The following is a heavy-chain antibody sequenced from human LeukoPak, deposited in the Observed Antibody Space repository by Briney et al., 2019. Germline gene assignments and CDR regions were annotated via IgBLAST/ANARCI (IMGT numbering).Heavy chain of an antibody. CDR2: IKQDGSEK. J-gene: IGHJ4*02. CDR3: ARLVGAVWQLGYFDY. V-gene: IGHV3-7*01. CDR1: GFTFSSYW. Sequence: GGSLRLSCAASGFTFSSYWMSWVRQAPGKGLEWVANIKQDGSEKYYVDSVKGRFTISRDNAKNSLYLQMNSLRAEDTAVYYCARLVGAVWQLGYFDYWGQGTLVTVSS. D-gene: IGHD6-13*01.